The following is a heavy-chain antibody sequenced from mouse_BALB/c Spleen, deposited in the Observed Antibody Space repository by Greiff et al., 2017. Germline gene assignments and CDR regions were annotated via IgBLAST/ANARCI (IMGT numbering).Heavy chain of an antibody. CDR1: GFTFSDYY. D-gene: IGHD3-1*01. CDR2: ISDGGSYT. V-gene: IGHV5-4*02. CDR3: ARDRKAGGWFAY. J-gene: IGHJ3*01. Sequence: EVKVEESGGGLVKPGGSLKLSCAASGFTFSDYYMYWVRQTPEKRLEWVATISDGGSYTYYPDSVKGRFTISRDNAKNNLYLQMSSLKSEDTAMYYCARDRKAGGWFAYWGQGTLVTVSA.